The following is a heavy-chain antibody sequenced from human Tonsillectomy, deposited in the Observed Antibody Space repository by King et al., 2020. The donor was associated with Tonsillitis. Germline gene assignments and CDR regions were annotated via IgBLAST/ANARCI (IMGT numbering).Heavy chain of an antibody. D-gene: IGHD6-13*01. CDR2: TSYDGTNK. Sequence: VQLVESGGGVVQPGRSLRLSCAASGFTFSSYGMHWVRQAPGKGLEWVAVTSYDGTNKYYADSVKGRFTISRDNSKNTLYLQMNSLRVEDTAVYYCAKEVGSSGAASEGYYYYGMDVWGQGTTVTVSS. CDR1: GFTFSSYG. V-gene: IGHV3-30*18. J-gene: IGHJ6*02. CDR3: AKEVGSSGAASEGYYYYGMDV.